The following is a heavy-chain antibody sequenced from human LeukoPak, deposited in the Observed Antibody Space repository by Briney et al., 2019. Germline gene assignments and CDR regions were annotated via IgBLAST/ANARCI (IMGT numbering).Heavy chain of an antibody. Sequence: GASVKVSCKASGDAFTGYYMHWVRQAPGQGLEWMGWINPHSGGSDYTQKFQGRVTLTCDTSISTGYMELSRLRSDDTAVYYCALEPIALSIWGQGTMVTVSS. CDR2: INPHSGGS. CDR1: GDAFTGYY. J-gene: IGHJ3*01. CDR3: ALEPIALSI. D-gene: IGHD2-21*01. V-gene: IGHV1-2*02.